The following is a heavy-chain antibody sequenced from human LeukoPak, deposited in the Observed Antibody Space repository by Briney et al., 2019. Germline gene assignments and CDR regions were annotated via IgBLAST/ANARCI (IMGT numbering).Heavy chain of an antibody. CDR3: AKDLGYCSGGSCYRFDY. CDR2: ISYDGSNK. D-gene: IGHD2-15*01. CDR1: GFTFSSYG. J-gene: IGHJ4*02. Sequence: GGSLRLSCAASGFTFSSYGMHWVRQAPGKGLEWVAVISYDGSNKYYADSVKGRFTISRDNSKNTLYLQMNSLRAEDTAVYYCAKDLGYCSGGSCYRFDYWGQGTLVTVSS. V-gene: IGHV3-30*18.